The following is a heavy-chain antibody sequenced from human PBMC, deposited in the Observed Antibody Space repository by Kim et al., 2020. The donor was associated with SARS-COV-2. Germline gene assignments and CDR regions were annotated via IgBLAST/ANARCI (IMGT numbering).Heavy chain of an antibody. CDR3: AKGGSTSGYAFDL. CDR1: GFTFSKFA. D-gene: IGHD2-2*01. V-gene: IGHV3-23*01. CDR2: ISVSGDIT. Sequence: GGSLRLSCAAPGFTFSKFAMSWVRQAPGKGLEWVSIISVSGDITYYADSVKGRFTISRDNSKSTLYLQLNSLRAEDTALYYCAKGGSTSGYAFDLWGQGHWSPSLQ. J-gene: IGHJ3*01.